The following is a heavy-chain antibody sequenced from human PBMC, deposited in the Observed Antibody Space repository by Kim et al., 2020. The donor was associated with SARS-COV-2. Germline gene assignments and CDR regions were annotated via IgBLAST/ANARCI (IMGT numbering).Heavy chain of an antibody. Sequence: GESLKISCEGSGYDFSSYSIGWVRQMPGQGLEWMGIIFPPRSLTTYSPSFQGQVTISVDESINTAYLQWSSLKASDTAMYYCARRRGGFVSGNWFDPWGQGTLVTVSS. CDR2: IFPPRSLT. CDR1: GYDFSSYS. J-gene: IGHJ5*02. V-gene: IGHV5-51*01. CDR3: ARRRGGFVSGNWFDP. D-gene: IGHD3-10*01.